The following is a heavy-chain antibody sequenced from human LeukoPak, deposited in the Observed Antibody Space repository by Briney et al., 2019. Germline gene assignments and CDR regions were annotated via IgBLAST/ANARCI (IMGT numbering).Heavy chain of an antibody. D-gene: IGHD4-17*01. CDR2: INPNSGGT. CDR3: ARGPVGEDYGAPDY. V-gene: IGHV1-2*04. Sequence: GASVKVSCKASGYTFTGYYMNWVRQAPGQGLEWMGWINPNSGGTNYAQKFQGWVTMTRDTSISTAYMELSRLRSDDTAVYYCARGPVGEDYGAPDYWGQGTLVTVSS. CDR1: GYTFTGYY. J-gene: IGHJ4*02.